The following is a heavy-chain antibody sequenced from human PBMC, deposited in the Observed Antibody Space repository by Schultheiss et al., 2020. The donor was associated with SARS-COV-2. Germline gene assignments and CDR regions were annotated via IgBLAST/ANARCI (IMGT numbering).Heavy chain of an antibody. D-gene: IGHD3-22*01. CDR2: IIPIFGTA. CDR3: ARDLVITYGRGNDY. Sequence: SVKVYCKASGGTFSSYAISWVRQAPGQGLEWMGGIIPIFGTANYAQKFQGRVTITADKSTSTAYMELSSLRSEDTAVYYCARDLVITYGRGNDYWGQGTLVTVSS. CDR1: GGTFSSYA. J-gene: IGHJ4*02. V-gene: IGHV1-69*06.